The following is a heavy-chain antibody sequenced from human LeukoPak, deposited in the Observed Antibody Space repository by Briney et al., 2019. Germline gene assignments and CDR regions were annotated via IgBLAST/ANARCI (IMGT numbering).Heavy chain of an antibody. CDR3: ARKAPKKGWFDP. Sequence: SETLSITCTVSGASNNSYYWSWIRQPPGKGLEWIGYTHPSGNTNYSPSLKSRVTISMDTSTNQFSLKLKSVTAADTAVYFCARKAPKKGWFDPWGQGTLVTVSS. CDR1: GASNNSYY. J-gene: IGHJ5*02. CDR2: THPSGNT. V-gene: IGHV4-4*09.